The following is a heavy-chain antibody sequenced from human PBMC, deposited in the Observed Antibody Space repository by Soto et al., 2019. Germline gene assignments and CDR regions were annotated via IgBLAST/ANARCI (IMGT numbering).Heavy chain of an antibody. CDR3: ARTDHPGYSGYETFDY. D-gene: IGHD5-12*01. CDR2: IIPIFGTA. J-gene: IGHJ4*02. CDR1: GGTFSSYA. Sequence: ASVEVSCTASGGTFSSYARICVRPAPGQGLEWMGGIIPIFGTANYAQKFQGRVTITADESTSTAYMELSSLRSEDTAVYYCARTDHPGYSGYETFDYWGQGTLVTVSS. V-gene: IGHV1-69*01.